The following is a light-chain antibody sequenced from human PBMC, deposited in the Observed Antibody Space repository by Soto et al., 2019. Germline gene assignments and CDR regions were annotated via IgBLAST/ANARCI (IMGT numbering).Light chain of an antibody. CDR2: AAS. V-gene: IGKV1-39*01. Sequence: DLQMTQSPSSLSASVGDRVTITCRASQSISGYLNWYQQKPGQAPKILIYAASSLHRGVPSRFSGSGSGTDFTLTISSLQPEDFATYYCQQSYGTLWTFGQGTKVEIK. CDR1: QSISGY. CDR3: QQSYGTLWT. J-gene: IGKJ1*01.